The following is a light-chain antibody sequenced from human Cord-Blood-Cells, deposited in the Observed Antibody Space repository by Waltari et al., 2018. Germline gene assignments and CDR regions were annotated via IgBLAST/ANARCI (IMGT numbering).Light chain of an antibody. J-gene: IGLJ2*01. V-gene: IGLV2-14*01. CDR1: SSDVGGYNY. Sequence: QSALTQPASVSGSPGQSITISCTGTSSDVGGYNYVSWYQQHPGKAPKLMIYDVSNRFSCSKSGNTASLTISGLQAEDEADYYCSSYTSSSTVVFGGGTKLTVL. CDR2: DV. CDR3: SSYTSSSTVV.